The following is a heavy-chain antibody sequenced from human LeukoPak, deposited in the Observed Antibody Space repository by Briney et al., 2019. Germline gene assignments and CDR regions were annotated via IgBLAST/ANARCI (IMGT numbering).Heavy chain of an antibody. V-gene: IGHV3-9*01. Sequence: GGSLRLSCAASGFTFDDYAMHWVRQAPGKGLEWVSGISWNSGSIGYADSVKGRFTISRDNAKNSLYLQMNSLRAEDTALYYCAKDTVGYGDYVGAFDIWGQGTMVTVSS. CDR1: GFTFDDYA. CDR2: ISWNSGSI. J-gene: IGHJ3*02. D-gene: IGHD4-17*01. CDR3: AKDTVGYGDYVGAFDI.